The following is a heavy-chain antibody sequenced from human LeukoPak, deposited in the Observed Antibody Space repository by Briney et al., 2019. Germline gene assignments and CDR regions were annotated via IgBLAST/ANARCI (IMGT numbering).Heavy chain of an antibody. V-gene: IGHV3-30*14. D-gene: IGHD6-19*01. Sequence: GGSLRLSCAASGFTFSNYAMHWVRQAPGKGLEWVAVISYDGNHKYYADSVKGRFTISRDNSKNTLYLQMSSLRTEDTAVYYCVKALGQWLVYYFDYWGQGTLVTVSS. CDR3: VKALGQWLVYYFDY. J-gene: IGHJ4*02. CDR1: GFTFSNYA. CDR2: ISYDGNHK.